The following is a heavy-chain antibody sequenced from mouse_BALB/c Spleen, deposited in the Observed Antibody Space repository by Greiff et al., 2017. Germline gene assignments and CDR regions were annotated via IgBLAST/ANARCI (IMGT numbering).Heavy chain of an antibody. V-gene: IGHV2-9*02. Sequence: VQLQESGPGLVAPSQSLSITCTVSGFSLTSYGVHWVRQPPGKGLEWLGVIWAGGSTNYNSALMSRLSISKDNSKSQVFLKMNSLQTDDTAMYYCAREELRYPGYFDVWGAGTTVTVSS. J-gene: IGHJ1*01. CDR3: AREELRYPGYFDV. CDR1: GFSLTSYG. D-gene: IGHD1-1*01. CDR2: IWAGGST.